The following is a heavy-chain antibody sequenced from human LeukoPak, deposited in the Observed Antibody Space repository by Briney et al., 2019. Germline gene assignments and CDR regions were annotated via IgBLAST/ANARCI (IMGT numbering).Heavy chain of an antibody. CDR2: ISYDGNNR. Sequence: GGSLRLSCVASGFTFSSYSLNWVRQAPGKGLEWVAVISYDGNNRYYADSVKGRFTISRYKSKNTLYLQMNSLRAEDTAVYYCAIVEGEVIGAFDIWGGGTMVTVSS. CDR1: GFTFSSYS. J-gene: IGHJ3*02. D-gene: IGHD3-16*01. V-gene: IGHV3-30*03. CDR3: AIVEGEVIGAFDI.